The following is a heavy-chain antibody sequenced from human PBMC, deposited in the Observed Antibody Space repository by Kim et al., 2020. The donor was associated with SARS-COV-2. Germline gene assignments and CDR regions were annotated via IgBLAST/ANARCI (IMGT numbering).Heavy chain of an antibody. CDR2: INPNSGGT. Sequence: ASVKVSCKASGYTFTGYYMHWVRQAPGQGLEWMGWINPNSGGTNYAQKFQGWVTMTRDTSISTAYMELSRLRSDDTAVYYCARARWLQFPLDYWGQGTLVTVSS. CDR1: GYTFTGYY. J-gene: IGHJ4*02. CDR3: ARARWLQFPLDY. D-gene: IGHD5-12*01. V-gene: IGHV1-2*04.